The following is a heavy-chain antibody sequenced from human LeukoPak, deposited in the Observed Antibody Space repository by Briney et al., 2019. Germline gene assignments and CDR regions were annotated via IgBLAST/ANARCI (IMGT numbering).Heavy chain of an antibody. Sequence: GASVKVSCKASGGTFSSYAISWVRQAPGQGLEWMGRIIPILGIANYAQKFQGRVTITADKSTSTAYMELSSLRPEDTAVYYCARDDCSGGSCYSPPEWFDPWGQGTLVTVSS. CDR2: IIPILGIA. J-gene: IGHJ5*02. CDR3: ARDDCSGGSCYSPPEWFDP. CDR1: GGTFSSYA. V-gene: IGHV1-69*04. D-gene: IGHD2-15*01.